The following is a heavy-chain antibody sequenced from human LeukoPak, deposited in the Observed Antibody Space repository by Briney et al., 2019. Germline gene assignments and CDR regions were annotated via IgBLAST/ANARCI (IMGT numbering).Heavy chain of an antibody. CDR3: ARIRDGYNDAYDI. CDR2: INPGGDNT. V-gene: IGHV1-46*01. CDR1: GYTFTGYY. D-gene: IGHD5-24*01. Sequence: ASVEVSCKASGYTFTGYYIHWVRQAPGQGLEWMGLINPGGDNTNYAQNFQGRVTMTRDTSTSTVYMELSSLRSEDTAIYYCARIRDGYNDAYDIWGQGTVVTVPS. J-gene: IGHJ3*02.